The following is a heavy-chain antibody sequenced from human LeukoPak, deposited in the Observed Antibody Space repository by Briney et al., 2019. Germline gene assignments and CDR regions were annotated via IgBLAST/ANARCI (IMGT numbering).Heavy chain of an antibody. D-gene: IGHD3-3*01. CDR2: ISSSSSYI. J-gene: IGHJ4*02. Sequence: GGSLRLSCAASGFTFSSYSMNWVRQAPGKGLEWVSSISSSSSYIYYADSVKGRFTISRDNAKNSLYLQMNSLRAEDTAVYYCARKLYYDFWSGYYMGGGFDYWGQGTLVTVSS. CDR3: ARKLYYDFWSGYYMGGGFDY. CDR1: GFTFSSYS. V-gene: IGHV3-21*04.